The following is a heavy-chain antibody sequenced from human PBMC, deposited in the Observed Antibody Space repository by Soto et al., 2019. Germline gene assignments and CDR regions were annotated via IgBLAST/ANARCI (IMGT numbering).Heavy chain of an antibody. Sequence: GGSLRLSCAASGFTFSSYSMNWVRQAPGKGLEWVSSISSSSSYIYYADSVKGRFTISRDNAKNSLYLQMNSLRAEDTAVYYCAREDIVVVPAAPHFNWFDPWGQGTLVTVPQ. CDR1: GFTFSSYS. V-gene: IGHV3-21*01. CDR3: AREDIVVVPAAPHFNWFDP. D-gene: IGHD2-2*01. J-gene: IGHJ5*02. CDR2: ISSSSSYI.